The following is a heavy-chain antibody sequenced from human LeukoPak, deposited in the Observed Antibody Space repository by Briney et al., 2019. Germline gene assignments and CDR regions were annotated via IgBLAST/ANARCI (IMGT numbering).Heavy chain of an antibody. V-gene: IGHV4-34*01. J-gene: IGHJ4*02. D-gene: IGHD4-23*01. CDR2: INHSGST. CDR3: ARGSMGDTVGNPVGFDY. CDR1: GGSFSGYY. Sequence: PSGTLSLTCAVYGGSFSGYYWSWIRQPPGKGLEWIGEINHSGSTNYNPSLKSRVTISVDTSKNQFSLKLSSVTAADTAVYYCARGSMGDTVGNPVGFDYWGQGTLVTVSS.